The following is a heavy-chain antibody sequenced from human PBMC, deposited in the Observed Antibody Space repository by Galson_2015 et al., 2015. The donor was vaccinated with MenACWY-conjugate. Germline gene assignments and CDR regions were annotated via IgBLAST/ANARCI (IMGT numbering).Heavy chain of an antibody. CDR3: AKDGRANWGECDY. CDR1: GFTFGSYA. D-gene: IGHD7-27*01. Sequence: SLRLSCAASGFTFGSYAMSWVRQAPGKGLEWVSTISGTGGSTYYAESVKGRFTISRDNSKNTLYLQMNSLRGEDTAEYYCAKDGRANWGECDYWGHGTLVTVSS. V-gene: IGHV3-23*01. CDR2: ISGTGGST. J-gene: IGHJ4*01.